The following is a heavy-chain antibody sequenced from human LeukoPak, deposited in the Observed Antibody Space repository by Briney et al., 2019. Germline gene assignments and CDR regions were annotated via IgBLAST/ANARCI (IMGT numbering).Heavy chain of an antibody. Sequence: GGSLRLSCAASGFTFSSYWMSWVRQAPGKGLEWGSAMSSSDDGRYYAASVRGRFTISRDTSRSTLYLQMNSLRAEDAVVYYCAKAPVTSCRGAFCYPFDYWGQGTLVTVSS. J-gene: IGHJ4*02. D-gene: IGHD2-15*01. V-gene: IGHV3-23*01. CDR2: MSSSDDGR. CDR1: GFTFSSYW. CDR3: AKAPVTSCRGAFCYPFDY.